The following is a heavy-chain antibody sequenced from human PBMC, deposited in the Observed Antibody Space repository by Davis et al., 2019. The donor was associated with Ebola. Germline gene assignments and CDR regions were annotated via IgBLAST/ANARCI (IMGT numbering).Heavy chain of an antibody. CDR1: GGSFSGYY. D-gene: IGHD6-19*01. CDR2: IYYSGST. Sequence: GSLRLSCAVYGGSFSGYYWSWIRQPPGKGLEWIGYIYYSGSTNYNPYLKSRVPISVDTSKNQFSLKLSSVTAADTAVYYCARLIYSSGWYSNWFDPWGQGTLVTVSS. V-gene: IGHV4-59*01. CDR3: ARLIYSSGWYSNWFDP. J-gene: IGHJ5*02.